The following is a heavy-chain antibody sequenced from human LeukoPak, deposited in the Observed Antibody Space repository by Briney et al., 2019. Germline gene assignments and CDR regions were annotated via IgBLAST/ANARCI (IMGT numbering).Heavy chain of an antibody. V-gene: IGHV3-7*01. J-gene: IGHJ3*02. CDR3: ARNSRKDHDAFDI. CDR1: GFTFCSYW. CDR2: IKQDGSEK. D-gene: IGHD6-13*01. Sequence: PGGSLRLSCAASGFTFCSYWMSWVRQAPGKGLEWVANIKQDGSEKYYMDSVKGRFTISRDNAKNSLSLQMNSLRAEDTAVYYCARNSRKDHDAFDIWGQGTMVTVSS.